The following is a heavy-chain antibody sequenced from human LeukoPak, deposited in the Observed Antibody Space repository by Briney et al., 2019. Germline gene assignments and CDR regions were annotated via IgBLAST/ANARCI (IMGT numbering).Heavy chain of an antibody. V-gene: IGHV3-74*01. CDR2: INSDGSST. CDR1: GFTFSSYW. CDR3: ARARYYYDSSGYYPQGGYFDY. D-gene: IGHD3-22*01. J-gene: IGHJ4*02. Sequence: GGSLRLSSAASGFTFSSYWMHWVRQAPGKGLVWVSRINSDGSSTSYADSVKGRFTISRDNAKNTLYLQMNSLRAEDTAVYYCARARYYYDSSGYYPQGGYFDYWGQGTLVTVSS.